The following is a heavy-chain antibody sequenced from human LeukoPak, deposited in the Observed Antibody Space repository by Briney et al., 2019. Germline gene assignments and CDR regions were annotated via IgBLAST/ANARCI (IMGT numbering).Heavy chain of an antibody. CDR3: ARGYGSGSYNNFNK. J-gene: IGHJ4*02. D-gene: IGHD3-10*01. V-gene: IGHV4-38-2*02. CDR2: IYHSGST. Sequence: PSETLSLTCTVSGYSISSGYYWGWIRQPPGKGLEWIGSIYHSGSTYYNPSLKSRVTISVDTSKNQFSLMLTSVTAADTAIYYCARGYGSGSYNNFNKWGQGLLVAVSS. CDR1: GYSISSGYY.